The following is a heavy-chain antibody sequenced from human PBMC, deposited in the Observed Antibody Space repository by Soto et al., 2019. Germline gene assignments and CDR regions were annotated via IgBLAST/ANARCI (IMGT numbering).Heavy chain of an antibody. CDR3: ARDLWLPPSHYFDY. Sequence: GGSLRLSCAASGFTFSSYGMHWVRQAPGKGLEWVAVIWYDGSNKYYADSVKGRFTISRDNSKNTLYLQMNSLRAEDTAVYYCARDLWLPPSHYFDYWGQGTLVTVSS. J-gene: IGHJ4*02. D-gene: IGHD5-18*01. V-gene: IGHV3-33*01. CDR2: IWYDGSNK. CDR1: GFTFSSYG.